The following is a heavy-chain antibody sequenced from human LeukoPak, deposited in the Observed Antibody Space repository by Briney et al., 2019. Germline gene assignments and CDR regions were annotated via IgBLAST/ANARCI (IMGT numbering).Heavy chain of an antibody. CDR2: INAGNGNT. V-gene: IGHV1-3*01. J-gene: IGHJ6*04. Sequence: ASVKVSCKASGYTFTSYAMHWVRQAPGQRLEWMGWINAGNGNTKCSEKFQGRVTITRDTSASTAYMELSSLRSEDTAVYFCATYYGSGSYHRDYYYYGMDVWGKGTTVTVSS. D-gene: IGHD3-10*01. CDR3: ATYYGSGSYHRDYYYYGMDV. CDR1: GYTFTSYA.